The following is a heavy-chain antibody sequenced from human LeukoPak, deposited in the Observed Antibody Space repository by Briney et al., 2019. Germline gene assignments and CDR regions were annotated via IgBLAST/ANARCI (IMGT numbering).Heavy chain of an antibody. CDR1: GFAFSTYA. CDR3: AKAGCTNIVCYLNS. Sequence: GGSLRLSCAASGFAFSTYAMSWVRQAPGKGLEWVSGIIGSGGSTYCADSVKGRFTISRDNSKNTLYLQMNSLRAEDTAIYYCAKAGCTNIVCYLNSWGQGTLVTVSS. D-gene: IGHD2-8*01. CDR2: IIGSGGST. J-gene: IGHJ4*02. V-gene: IGHV3-23*01.